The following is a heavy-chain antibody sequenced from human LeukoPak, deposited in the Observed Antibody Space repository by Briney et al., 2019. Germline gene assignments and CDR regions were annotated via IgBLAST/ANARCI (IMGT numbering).Heavy chain of an antibody. CDR1: GFTFSTYS. CDR3: ARGSTYYDSSGQVPFDY. V-gene: IGHV3-48*01. D-gene: IGHD3-22*01. Sequence: GGSLRLSCAASGFTFSTYSMNWVRQAPGKGLEWVSYISSSSSTIYYADSVKGRLTISRDNAKNSLYLQMNSLRAEDTAVYYCARGSTYYDSSGQVPFDYWGQGTLVIVSS. J-gene: IGHJ4*02. CDR2: ISSSSSTI.